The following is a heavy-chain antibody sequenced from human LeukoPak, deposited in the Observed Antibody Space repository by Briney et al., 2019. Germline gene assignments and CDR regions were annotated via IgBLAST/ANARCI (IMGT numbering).Heavy chain of an antibody. V-gene: IGHV4-34*01. Sequence: PETLSLTCAVSGGSFSGYYWSWIREPPGKRLEWIGEINHRVSTTYNPSLKSRVTISVETSKYQFSLKLSSVTAADTAVYYWARVPPGYSGYGQGARSFDYWGQGTLVTVSS. D-gene: IGHD5-12*01. CDR3: ARVPPGYSGYGQGARSFDY. CDR2: INHRVST. CDR1: GGSFSGYY. J-gene: IGHJ4*02.